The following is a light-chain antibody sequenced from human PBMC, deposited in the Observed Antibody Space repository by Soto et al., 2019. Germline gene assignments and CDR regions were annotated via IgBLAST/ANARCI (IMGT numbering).Light chain of an antibody. CDR1: RSVYSNY. CDR3: QQYGNSPL. Sequence: EIVLTQSPGTLSLSPGERATLSCRASRSVYSNYLAWYQQKPGQAPRLLIYGASSRATGIPDRFSGSGSGTDFTLTISRLEPEDFAVYYCQQYGNSPLFGGGTKVEIK. J-gene: IGKJ4*01. V-gene: IGKV3-20*01. CDR2: GAS.